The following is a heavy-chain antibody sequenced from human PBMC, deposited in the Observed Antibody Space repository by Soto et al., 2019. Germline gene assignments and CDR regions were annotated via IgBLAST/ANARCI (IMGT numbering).Heavy chain of an antibody. V-gene: IGHV1-69*01. CDR2: IIPIFGTA. Sequence: QVQLVQSGAEVKKPGSLVKVSCKASGGTFSSYAISWVRQAPGQGLEWMGGIIPIFGTANYAQKFQGRVTITADESTSTAYMELSSLRSEDTAVYYCAILPDGSGSSPPGFDYWGQGTLVTVSS. CDR3: AILPDGSGSSPPGFDY. J-gene: IGHJ4*02. D-gene: IGHD3-10*01. CDR1: GGTFSSYA.